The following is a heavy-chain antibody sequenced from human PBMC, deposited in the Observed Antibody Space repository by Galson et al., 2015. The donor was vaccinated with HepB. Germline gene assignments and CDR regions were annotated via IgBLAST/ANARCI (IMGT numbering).Heavy chain of an antibody. CDR3: ARDGKGGYFDY. CDR2: ISYDGSNK. Sequence: SLRLSCAASGFTFSSYAMHWVRQAPGKGLEWVAVISYDGSNKYYADSVKGRFTISRDNSKNTLYLQMNSLRAEDTAVYFCARDGKGGYFDYWGQGTLVTVSS. J-gene: IGHJ4*02. D-gene: IGHD1-26*01. V-gene: IGHV3-30*04. CDR1: GFTFSSYA.